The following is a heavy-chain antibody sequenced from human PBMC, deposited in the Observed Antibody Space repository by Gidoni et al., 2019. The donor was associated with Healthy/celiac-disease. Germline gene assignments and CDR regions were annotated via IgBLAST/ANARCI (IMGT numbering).Heavy chain of an antibody. CDR2: FDPEDGET. J-gene: IGHJ6*02. CDR1: GYTLTELS. V-gene: IGHV1-24*01. D-gene: IGHD3-10*01. Sequence: QVQLVQFGAEVKKPGASVKVSCKVSGYTLTELSMHWVRQAPGKGLEWMGGFDPEDGETIYAQKFQGRVTMTEDTSTDTAYMELSSLRSEDTAVYYCATPGRITMVRGVPNDYYYGMDVWGQGTTVTVSS. CDR3: ATPGRITMVRGVPNDYYYGMDV.